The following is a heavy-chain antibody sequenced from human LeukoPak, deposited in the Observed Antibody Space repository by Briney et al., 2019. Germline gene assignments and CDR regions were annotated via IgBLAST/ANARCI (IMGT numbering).Heavy chain of an antibody. CDR1: GYTFTSYY. J-gene: IGHJ3*02. CDR2: INPSGGST. D-gene: IGHD4-17*01. CDR3: AREGRTKVTPRPDGFDI. Sequence: ASVKVSCKASGYTFTSYYMHWVRQAPGQGLEWMGIINPSGGSTSYAQKFQGRVTMTRDTSTSTVYMELSSLRSEDTAVYYCAREGRTKVTPRPDGFDIWGQGTMVTVSS. V-gene: IGHV1-46*01.